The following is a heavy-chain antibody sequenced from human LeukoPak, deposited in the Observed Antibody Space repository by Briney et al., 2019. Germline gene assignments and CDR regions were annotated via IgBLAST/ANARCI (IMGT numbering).Heavy chain of an antibody. CDR2: ISGSGGST. CDR1: GGSISSSSYY. Sequence: ETLSLTCTVSGGSISSSSYYWGWIGQPPGKGLEWVSAISGSGGSTYYADSVKGRFTISRDNAKNSLYLQMNSLRAEDTAVYYCARDGTCGTSCHYYYYYYMDVWGKGTTVTVSS. J-gene: IGHJ6*03. CDR3: ARDGTCGTSCHYYYYYYMDV. V-gene: IGHV3-23*01. D-gene: IGHD2-2*01.